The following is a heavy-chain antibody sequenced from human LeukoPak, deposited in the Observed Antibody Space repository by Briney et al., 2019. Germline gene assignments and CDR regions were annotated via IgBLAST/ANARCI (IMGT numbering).Heavy chain of an antibody. V-gene: IGHV4-59*01. Sequence: PSESLSLTCTVSGDSISNNYWSWIRQPPGMGLEWIGYMSYSGNSSYKPSLKTRVTISVDSSKNQFSLNLSSVTAADTAVYYCARRACSGISCPNDYWGQGTLVTVS. CDR3: ARRACSGISCPNDY. D-gene: IGHD2-15*01. CDR2: MSYSGNS. J-gene: IGHJ4*02. CDR1: GDSISNNY.